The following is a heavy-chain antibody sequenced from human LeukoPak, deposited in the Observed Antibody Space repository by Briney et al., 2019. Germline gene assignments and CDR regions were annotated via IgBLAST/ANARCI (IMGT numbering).Heavy chain of an antibody. Sequence: GGSLRLSCAASGFTFTTYAIIWVRRAPGKGLEWVSAISGGGDATYYADFVKGRFTISRDNSENTVYLQVNSLRAEDTAVYYCARLSGTSGTTSRVLHYWGQGALVTVSS. CDR2: ISGGGDAT. D-gene: IGHD1-1*01. J-gene: IGHJ4*02. V-gene: IGHV3-23*01. CDR3: ARLSGTSGTTSRVLHY. CDR1: GFTFTTYA.